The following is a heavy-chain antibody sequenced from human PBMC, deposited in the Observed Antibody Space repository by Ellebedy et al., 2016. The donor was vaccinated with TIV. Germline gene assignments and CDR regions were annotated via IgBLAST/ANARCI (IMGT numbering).Heavy chain of an antibody. CDR2: ITESGGNT. V-gene: IGHV3-23*01. Sequence: GESLKISCTVSGFTFSSYAIHWVRQAPGKGLEWVSSITESGGNTYYADSVKGRFTISRDNSKDALFLQMNSLRAEDTAIYFCARDPVGVGPAFDVWGQGTIVTVSS. J-gene: IGHJ3*01. D-gene: IGHD4-23*01. CDR3: ARDPVGVGPAFDV. CDR1: GFTFSSYA.